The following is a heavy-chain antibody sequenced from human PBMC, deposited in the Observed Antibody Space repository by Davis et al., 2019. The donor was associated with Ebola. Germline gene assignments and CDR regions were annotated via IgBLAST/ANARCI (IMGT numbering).Heavy chain of an antibody. D-gene: IGHD1-26*01. CDR2: ISSSSSYI. CDR3: AKDKGARELLDWWWFDP. CDR1: GFTFSSYS. V-gene: IGHV3-21*04. Sequence: GGSLRLSCAASGFTFSSYSMNWVRQAPGKGLEWVSSISSSSSYIYYADSVKGRFTISRDNSKNTLYLQMNSLRAEDTAVYYCAKDKGARELLDWWWFDPWGQGTLVTVSS. J-gene: IGHJ5*02.